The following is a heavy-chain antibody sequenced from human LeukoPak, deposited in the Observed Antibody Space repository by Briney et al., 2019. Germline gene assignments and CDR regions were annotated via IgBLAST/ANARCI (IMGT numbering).Heavy chain of an antibody. D-gene: IGHD3-3*01. J-gene: IGHJ6*02. CDR1: GYTFTSYG. CDR3: AMGPYYDFWSGYYNYYYGMDV. Sequence: ASVKVSCKASGYTFTSYGISWVRQAPGQGLEWMGWISAYNGNTNYAQKLQGRVTMTTDTSTSTAYMELRSLRSDDTAVYYCAMGPYYDFWSGYYNYYYGMDVWGQGTTVTVPS. CDR2: ISAYNGNT. V-gene: IGHV1-18*01.